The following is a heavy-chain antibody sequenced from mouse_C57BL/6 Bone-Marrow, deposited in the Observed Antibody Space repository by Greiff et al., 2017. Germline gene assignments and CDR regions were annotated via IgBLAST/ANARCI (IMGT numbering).Heavy chain of an antibody. D-gene: IGHD3-2*02. Sequence: DVMLVESGGGLVQPGGSLSLSCAASGFTFTDYYMSWVRQPPGKALEWLGFIRNKANGYKTEYSASVKGRFTISRDNSQSTLYLQMNALRAEDSATYYCARYKGSSVYQYYAMDYWGQGTSVTVSS. CDR1: GFTFTDYY. V-gene: IGHV7-3*01. J-gene: IGHJ4*01. CDR2: IRNKANGYKT. CDR3: ARYKGSSVYQYYAMDY.